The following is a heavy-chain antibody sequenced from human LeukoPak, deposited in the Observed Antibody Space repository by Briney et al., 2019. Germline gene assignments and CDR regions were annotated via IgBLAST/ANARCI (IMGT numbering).Heavy chain of an antibody. V-gene: IGHV4-61*01. CDR3: ARFSISSSSLDY. D-gene: IGHD6-13*01. CDR2: IYYSGST. CDR1: GGSFSSCSYY. J-gene: IGHJ4*02. Sequence: SETLSLTCTVSGGSFSSCSYYWSRLPQPPGKGLEWFVYIYYSGSTNYNSSIKSRVTISVDPSKNQFSLKLSSVTAANTAVYYCARFSISSSSLDYWGQGSL.